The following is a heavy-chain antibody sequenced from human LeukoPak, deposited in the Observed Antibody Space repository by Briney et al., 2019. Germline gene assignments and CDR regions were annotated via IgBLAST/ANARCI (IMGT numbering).Heavy chain of an antibody. J-gene: IGHJ4*02. V-gene: IGHV4-39*01. CDR3: ARYCTNGVCYIY. CDR1: GGSISSSSYS. CDR2: IYYSGST. D-gene: IGHD2-8*01. Sequence: SETLSLTCTVSGGSISSSSYSWGWIRQPPGQGLEWIGSIYYSGSTYYNPSLKSRVTISVDTSKNQFSLKLSSVTAADTAVYYCARYCTNGVCYIYWGQGTLVTVSS.